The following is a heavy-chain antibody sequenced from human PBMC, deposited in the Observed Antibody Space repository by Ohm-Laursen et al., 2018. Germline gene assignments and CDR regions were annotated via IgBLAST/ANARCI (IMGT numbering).Heavy chain of an antibody. V-gene: IGHV3-23*01. CDR1: GFTFPNYA. D-gene: IGHD6-19*01. J-gene: IGHJ4*02. CDR2: ISDSGGST. CDR3: AKGNEGSGWYGQGGIDY. Sequence: SLRLSCAASGFTFPNYAMSWVRQAPGKGLEWVSVISDSGGSTYYADSVKGRFTISRDNSKNTLYLQMNSLRAEDTAVYYCAKGNEGSGWYGQGGIDYWGQGTLVTVSS.